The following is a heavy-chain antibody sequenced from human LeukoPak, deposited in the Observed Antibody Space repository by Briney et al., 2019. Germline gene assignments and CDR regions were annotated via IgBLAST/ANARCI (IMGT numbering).Heavy chain of an antibody. CDR2: IYYSGST. CDR3: ARDSSNYYDSSGTFDY. CDR1: GGSISSYY. D-gene: IGHD3-22*01. V-gene: IGHV4-59*12. J-gene: IGHJ4*02. Sequence: SQTLSLTCTVSGGSISSYYWSWIRQPPGKGLEWIGYIYYSGSTNYNPSLKSRVTISVDTSKNQFSLKLSSVTAADTAVYYCARDSSNYYDSSGTFDYWGQGTLVTVSS.